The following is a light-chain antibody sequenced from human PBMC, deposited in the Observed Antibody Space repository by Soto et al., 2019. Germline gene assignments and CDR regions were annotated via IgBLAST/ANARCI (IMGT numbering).Light chain of an antibody. J-gene: IGKJ1*01. CDR2: GAT. CDR3: LQHNNWPRR. Sequence: EIVMMQSRASLSVYTEERTTLSCRASQSVSILLSWYQQKPGQAPRLLIHGATNRATGITSMFSGSGSETEFTLSISSLQSEDFAEYYFLQHNNWPRRFGQGPMV. V-gene: IGKV3-15*01. CDR1: QSVSIL.